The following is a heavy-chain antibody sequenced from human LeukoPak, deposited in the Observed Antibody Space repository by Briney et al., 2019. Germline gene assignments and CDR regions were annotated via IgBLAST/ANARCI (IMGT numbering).Heavy chain of an antibody. Sequence: ASVKVSCKASGYTFTSYGISWVLQAPGQGLEWMGWISAYNGNTNYAQKLQGRVTMTADTSTRTASMELRSLRSDDTAVYYCASGDEAGYSSGWYAYWGPGTLVTVSS. CDR2: ISAYNGNT. J-gene: IGHJ4*02. CDR3: ASGDEAGYSSGWYAY. CDR1: GYTFTSYG. V-gene: IGHV1-18*01. D-gene: IGHD6-19*01.